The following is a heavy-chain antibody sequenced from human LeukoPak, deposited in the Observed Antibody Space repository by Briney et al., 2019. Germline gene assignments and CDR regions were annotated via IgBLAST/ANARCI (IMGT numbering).Heavy chain of an antibody. CDR2: MNPNSGNT. CDR3: AREFGSGSYEGYDAFDI. Sequence: GASVKVSCKASGYTFTSYDINWVRQATGQGLEWMGWMNPNSGNTGYAQKFQGRVTMTRNTSISTAYMELSSLRSEDTAVYYCAREFGSGSYEGYDAFDIWGQGTMVTVSS. V-gene: IGHV1-8*01. J-gene: IGHJ3*02. CDR1: GYTFTSYD. D-gene: IGHD1-26*01.